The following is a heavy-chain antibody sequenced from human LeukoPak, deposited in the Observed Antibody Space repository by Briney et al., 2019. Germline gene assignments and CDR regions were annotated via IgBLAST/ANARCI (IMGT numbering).Heavy chain of an antibody. J-gene: IGHJ6*03. CDR3: VRGASLAYYMDV. D-gene: IGHD3-16*02. CDR1: GFTFSSYG. V-gene: IGHV3-74*01. Sequence: PGGSLRLSCAASGFTFSSYGMHWVRQAPGKGLVWVSHINTDGSRTNYADSVKGRFAISRDDAKNTVHLQMYSLGAKDSAVYYCVRGASLAYYMDVWGKGTTVTVSS. CDR2: INTDGSRT.